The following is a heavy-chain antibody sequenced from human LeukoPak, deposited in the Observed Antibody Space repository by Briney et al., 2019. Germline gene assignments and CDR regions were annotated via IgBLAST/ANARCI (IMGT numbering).Heavy chain of an antibody. V-gene: IGHV3-30*02. CDR3: ARGAAVALGL. D-gene: IGHD6-19*01. J-gene: IGHJ4*02. CDR2: IQFDGTTE. CDR1: AFTLIDDN. Sequence: GGSLRLSCGAAAFTLIDDNMHWVRQAPGKGLEYVAFIQFDGTTEYYTDSVKGRFTMSRDKSKNTLYLQMNSLRGGDTAVYYCARGAAVALGLWGQGTLVTVSS.